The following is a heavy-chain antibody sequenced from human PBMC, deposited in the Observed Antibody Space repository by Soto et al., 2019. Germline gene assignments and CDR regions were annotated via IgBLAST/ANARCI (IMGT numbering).Heavy chain of an antibody. J-gene: IGHJ4*02. CDR1: GGSISSNNW. Sequence: QVQLQESGPGLVKPSGTLSLTCAVSGGSISSNNWWTWVRQPPGKVLDWIGDIYHSGSTNYNPSLKSLVTISVDKSKNQFSLKLSSVTAADTAVYYCARVVWDNHLDYWGQGTLVTVSS. CDR2: IYHSGST. V-gene: IGHV4-4*02. D-gene: IGHD1-26*01. CDR3: ARVVWDNHLDY.